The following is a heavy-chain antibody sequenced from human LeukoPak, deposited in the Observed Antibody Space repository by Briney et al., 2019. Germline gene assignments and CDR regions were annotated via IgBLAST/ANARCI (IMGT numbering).Heavy chain of an antibody. J-gene: IGHJ4*02. CDR2: IYHSGST. Sequence: SETLSLTCAVSGYSISSGYYWGWIRQPPGKGLEWIGSIYHSGSTYYNPSLKSRVTISVDTSKNQFSLKLSSVTAADTAVYYCAREHPKTSSSWYELVDYWGQGTLVTVSS. CDR1: GYSISSGYY. D-gene: IGHD6-13*01. CDR3: AREHPKTSSSWYELVDY. V-gene: IGHV4-38-2*02.